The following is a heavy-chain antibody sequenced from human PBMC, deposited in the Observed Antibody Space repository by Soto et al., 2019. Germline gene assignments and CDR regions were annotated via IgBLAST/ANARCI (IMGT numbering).Heavy chain of an antibody. CDR1: GYAFINFW. V-gene: IGHV5-51*01. CDR2: IYPANSET. Sequence: GESLKISCKGAGYAFINFWIGWVRQMPGKGLEWMGIIYPANSETRYSPSFQGQVTTSVDKSTSTAYLQWSSLKASDTAMYYCARAGGSGTYYNFDYWGQGTPVTVSS. CDR3: ARAGGSGTYYNFDY. D-gene: IGHD3-10*01. J-gene: IGHJ4*02.